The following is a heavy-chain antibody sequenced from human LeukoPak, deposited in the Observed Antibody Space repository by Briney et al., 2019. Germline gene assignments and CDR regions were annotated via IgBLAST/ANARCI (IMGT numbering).Heavy chain of an antibody. CDR2: IYSGGST. Sequence: GGSLRLSCAASGFTVSSNYMSWVRQVPGKGLEWVSVIYSGGSTYYADSVKGRFTISRDNSKNTLYLRMNSLKAEDTAVYYCAKDPPLSGSYIDYWCQGTLVTVSS. CDR3: AKDPPLSGSYIDY. D-gene: IGHD1-26*01. V-gene: IGHV3-53*05. CDR1: GFTVSSNY. J-gene: IGHJ4*02.